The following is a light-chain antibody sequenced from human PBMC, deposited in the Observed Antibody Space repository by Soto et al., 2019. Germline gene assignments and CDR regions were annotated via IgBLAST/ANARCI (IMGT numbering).Light chain of an antibody. CDR2: DVS. V-gene: IGLV2-14*01. CDR1: SSDVGTYDY. CDR3: SSYTSSTTLYV. Sequence: QAVVTQPACVSGSPGQSITISCTGTSSDVGTYDYVSWYQQHPGKAPKLMIYDVSNRPSGVSNRFSGSKSGNTASLTISGLQAEDEADYYCSSYTSSTTLYVFGSGTKLTVL. J-gene: IGLJ1*01.